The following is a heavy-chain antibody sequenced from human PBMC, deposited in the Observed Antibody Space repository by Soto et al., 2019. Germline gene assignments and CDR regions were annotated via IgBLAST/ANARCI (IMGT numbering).Heavy chain of an antibody. V-gene: IGHV3-30-3*01. CDR3: ARGSGSYLVDAFEI. Sequence: QVQLVESGGGVVQPGRSLRLSCAASGFTFSSYAMHWVRQAPGKGLEWVAVISYDGSNKYYADSVKGRFTISRDNSKNTLYLQMNSLRAEDTAVYYCARGSGSYLVDAFEIWGQGTMVTVSS. CDR1: GFTFSSYA. J-gene: IGHJ3*02. CDR2: ISYDGSNK. D-gene: IGHD1-26*01.